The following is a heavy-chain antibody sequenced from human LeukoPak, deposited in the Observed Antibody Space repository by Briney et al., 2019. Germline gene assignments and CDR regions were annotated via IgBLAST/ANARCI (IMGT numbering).Heavy chain of an antibody. CDR3: AREARAAALVDY. Sequence: PSETLSLTCTVSGGSISSYYWSWIRQPPGKGLEWIGYIFYTGSTNYNPSLKSRVTISVDTSKNQFSLKLSSVTAADTAVYYCAREARAAALVDYWGQGTLVTVSS. CDR2: IFYTGST. V-gene: IGHV4-59*12. J-gene: IGHJ4*02. CDR1: GGSISSYY. D-gene: IGHD6-13*01.